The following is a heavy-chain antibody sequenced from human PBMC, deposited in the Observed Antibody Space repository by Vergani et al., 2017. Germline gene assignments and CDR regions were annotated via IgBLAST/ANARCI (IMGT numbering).Heavy chain of an antibody. V-gene: IGHV5-51*01. D-gene: IGHD5-24*01. CDR2: IYPGDSDT. CDR3: ARPGSIEMATKITVDWYFDL. J-gene: IGHJ2*01. CDR1: GYSFTSYW. Sequence: VQLVQSGAEVKKPGASVKVSCKGSGYSFTSYWIGWVRQMPGKGLEWMGIIYPGDSDTRYSPSFQGQVTISADKSISTAYLQWSSLKASDTAMYYCARPGSIEMATKITVDWYFDLWGRGTLVTVSS.